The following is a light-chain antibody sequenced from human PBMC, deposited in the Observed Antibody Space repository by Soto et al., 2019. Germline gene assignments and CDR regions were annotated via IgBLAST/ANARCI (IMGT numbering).Light chain of an antibody. CDR2: GAS. CDR3: QQYNNWPLT. CDR1: QSFSSN. V-gene: IGKV3-15*01. Sequence: EIVMTQSPATLSVSPGERATLSCRASQSFSSNLAWYQQKPGQAPRLLIYGASTRAIGIPARFSGSASGTEFTLTISSLQSEDFAVYYCQQYNNWPLTFGGGTKVEIK. J-gene: IGKJ4*01.